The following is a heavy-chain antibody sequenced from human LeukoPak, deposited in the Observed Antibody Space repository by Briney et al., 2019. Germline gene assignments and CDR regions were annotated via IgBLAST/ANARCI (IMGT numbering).Heavy chain of an antibody. CDR3: AKRYSGYDYYMDV. V-gene: IGHV3-23*01. CDR1: GLTFSSYA. Sequence: GGSLRLSCAASGLTFSSYAMSWVRQAPGKGLEWVSAISGSGGSTYYADSVKGRFTISRDNSKNTLYLQMNSLRAEDTAVYYCAKRYSGYDYYMDVWGKGTTVTVSS. J-gene: IGHJ6*03. CDR2: ISGSGGST. D-gene: IGHD5-12*01.